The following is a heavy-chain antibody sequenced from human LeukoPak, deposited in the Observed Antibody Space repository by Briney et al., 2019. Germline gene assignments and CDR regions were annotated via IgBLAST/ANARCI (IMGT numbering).Heavy chain of an antibody. D-gene: IGHD5-24*01. Sequence: GGSLRLSCAASGFTFSSYYMSWVRQAPGKGLEWVANIKHDGSEKFYVDSVKGRFTISRDNAKNSLYLQVNSLRAEDTAVYYCARCRDGYKHFDYWGQGILVTVSS. CDR3: ARCRDGYKHFDY. V-gene: IGHV3-7*01. CDR2: IKHDGSEK. CDR1: GFTFSSYY. J-gene: IGHJ4*02.